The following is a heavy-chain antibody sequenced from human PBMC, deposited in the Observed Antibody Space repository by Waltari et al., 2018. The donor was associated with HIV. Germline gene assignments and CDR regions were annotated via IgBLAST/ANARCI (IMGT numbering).Heavy chain of an antibody. CDR2: IKSKTDGGTT. D-gene: IGHD6-6*01. CDR3: TTAPHSSSSYWYFDL. V-gene: IGHV3-15*01. CDR1: GFTFRNAW. J-gene: IGHJ2*01. Sequence: EVQLVESGGGLVKPGGSLRLSCAAYGFTFRNAWMSWVRQAPGKGLEWVGRIKSKTDGGTTDYAAPVKGRFTISRDDSKNTLYLQMNSLKTEDTAVYYCTTAPHSSSSYWYFDLWGRGTLVTVSS.